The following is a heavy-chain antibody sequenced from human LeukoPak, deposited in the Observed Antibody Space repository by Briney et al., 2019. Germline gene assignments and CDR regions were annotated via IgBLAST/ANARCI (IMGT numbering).Heavy chain of an antibody. D-gene: IGHD2-15*01. CDR2: IYPGDSDT. CDR1: GYSFTSYW. Sequence: GESLKISCKGSGYSFTSYWIGWVRQMPGKGLEWMGIIYPGDSDTRYSPSFQGQVTISADKSISTAYLQWSSLKASDTAMYYCASTLGYCSGGSCPIDYWGQGTLVTVSS. J-gene: IGHJ4*01. V-gene: IGHV5-51*01. CDR3: ASTLGYCSGGSCPIDY.